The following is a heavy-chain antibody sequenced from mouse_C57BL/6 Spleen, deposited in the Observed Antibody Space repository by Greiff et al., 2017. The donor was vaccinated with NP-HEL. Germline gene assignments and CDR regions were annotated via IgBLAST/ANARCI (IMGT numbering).Heavy chain of an antibody. V-gene: IGHV2-2*01. D-gene: IGHD1-1*01. CDR1: GFSLTSYG. J-gene: IGHJ3*01. CDR3: ARNSYYYGKSPWFAY. Sequence: QVQLQQSGPGLVQPSQSLSITCTVSGFSLTSYGVHWVRQSPGQGLEWLGVIWSGGSTDYNAAFISRLSISKDNSRSQVFFKMNSLQADDTAIYYCARNSYYYGKSPWFAYWGQGTLVTVSA. CDR2: IWSGGST.